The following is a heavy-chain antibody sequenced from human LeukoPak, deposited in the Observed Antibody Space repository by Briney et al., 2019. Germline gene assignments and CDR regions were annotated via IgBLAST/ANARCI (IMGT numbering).Heavy chain of an antibody. CDR2: IYYSGTS. D-gene: IGHD2-15*01. J-gene: IGHJ1*01. Sequence: SETLSLTCTVSGGSISSSSYYWGWIRQPPGKGLEWIGTIYYSGTSYYNPSLKSRVTISVDTSKNQFSLKVSSVTAADTAVYYCARGGSAKYFQHWGQGTLVTVSS. CDR1: GGSISSSSYY. V-gene: IGHV4-39*07. CDR3: ARGGSAKYFQH.